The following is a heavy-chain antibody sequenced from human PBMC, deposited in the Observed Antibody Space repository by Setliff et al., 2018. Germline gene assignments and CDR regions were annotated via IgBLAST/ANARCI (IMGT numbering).Heavy chain of an antibody. CDR3: ARVGRYVDTAMVFDY. CDR2: INPSGGST. Sequence: ASVKVSCKASGYTFTSYYMHWVRQAPGQGLEWMGIINPSGGSTSYAQKFQGRVTMTRDTSTSTVYMELSSPRSEDTAVYYCARVGRYVDTAMVFDYWGQGTLVTVSS. CDR1: GYTFTSYY. J-gene: IGHJ4*02. V-gene: IGHV1-46*01. D-gene: IGHD5-18*01.